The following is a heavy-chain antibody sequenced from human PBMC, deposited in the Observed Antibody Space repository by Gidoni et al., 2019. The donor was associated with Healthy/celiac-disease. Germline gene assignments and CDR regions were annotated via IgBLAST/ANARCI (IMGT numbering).Heavy chain of an antibody. D-gene: IGHD2-15*01. Sequence: EVQLVESGGGLVKPGGSLRLSCAASGFTFGSYSMNWVRQAPGKGLEWVSSISSSSSYIYYADSVKGRFTISRDNAKNSLYLQMNSLRAEDTAVYYCARDPRGGSCYDYWGQGTLVTVSS. V-gene: IGHV3-21*01. CDR1: GFTFGSYS. J-gene: IGHJ4*02. CDR2: ISSSSSYI. CDR3: ARDPRGGSCYDY.